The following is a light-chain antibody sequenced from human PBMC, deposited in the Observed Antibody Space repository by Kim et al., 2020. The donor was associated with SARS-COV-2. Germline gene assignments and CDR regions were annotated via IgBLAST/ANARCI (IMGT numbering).Light chain of an antibody. Sequence: DIQMTQSPSTLSASVGDRVTITCRASQSIDRWLAWYQQKPGKAPKLLISAASTLESGVPSRFSGSRSGTEFTLTISSLQPDDSATYYCQQYDAQFGGGTKMDIK. CDR1: QSIDRW. CDR3: QQYDAQ. CDR2: AAS. V-gene: IGKV1-5*01. J-gene: IGKJ4*02.